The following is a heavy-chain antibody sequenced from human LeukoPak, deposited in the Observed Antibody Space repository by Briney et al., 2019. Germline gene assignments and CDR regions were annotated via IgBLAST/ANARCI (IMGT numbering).Heavy chain of an antibody. CDR2: SYNSGST. D-gene: IGHD1-26*01. CDR1: GGSMSSGSYY. J-gene: IGHJ3*02. Sequence: SETLSLTCTVSGGSMSSGSYYWSWIRQPAGKGLEWIGRSYNSGSTNYNPSLKSRVTISVDTSKNQFFLKLSSVTAADTAMYYCARDPGGAVFDIWGQGTMVTVSS. CDR3: ARDPGGAVFDI. V-gene: IGHV4-61*02.